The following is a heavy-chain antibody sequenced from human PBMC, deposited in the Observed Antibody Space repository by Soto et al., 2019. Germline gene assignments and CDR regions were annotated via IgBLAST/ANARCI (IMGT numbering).Heavy chain of an antibody. J-gene: IGHJ6*02. V-gene: IGHV3-66*01. D-gene: IGHD6-13*01. CDR1: GFTVSSNY. CDR2: IYSGGRT. CDR3: ARGRLAAGTNYYYGMDV. Sequence: GGSLRLSCAASGFTVSSNYMSWVRQAPGKGLEWVSVIYSGGRTYYADSVKGRFTISRDNSKNTLNLQMNSLRAEETAMYYCARGRLAAGTNYYYGMDVWGQGTTVTVSS.